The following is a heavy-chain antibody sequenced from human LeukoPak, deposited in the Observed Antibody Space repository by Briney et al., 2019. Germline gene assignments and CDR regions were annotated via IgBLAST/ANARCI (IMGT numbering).Heavy chain of an antibody. CDR3: ARVWSGYYQVAFDI. D-gene: IGHD3-3*01. CDR2: ISSSSSYI. CDR1: GFTFSSYS. V-gene: IGHV3-21*01. Sequence: GGSLRLSCAASGFTFSSYSMNWVRQAPGKGLEWVSSISSSSSYIYYAGSVKGRFTISRDNAKNSLYLQMNSLRAEDTAVYYCARVWSGYYQVAFDIWGQGTMVTVSS. J-gene: IGHJ3*02.